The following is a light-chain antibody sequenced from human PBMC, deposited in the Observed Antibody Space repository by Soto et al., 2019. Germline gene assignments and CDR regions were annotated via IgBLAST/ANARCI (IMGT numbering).Light chain of an antibody. CDR3: QQYYTTPYS. CDR2: WAS. CDR1: HSGLYSTNNKSY. J-gene: IGKJ2*03. V-gene: IGKV4-1*01. Sequence: DIVMTQFPDSLTVPLGERATINCKSSHSGLYSTNNKSYLSWYQHTPGQPPKVLISWASTRESGVPDRFSGSGSWTDFTRTISSLQADDVAVDYWQQYYTTPYSFGKGTKLEIK.